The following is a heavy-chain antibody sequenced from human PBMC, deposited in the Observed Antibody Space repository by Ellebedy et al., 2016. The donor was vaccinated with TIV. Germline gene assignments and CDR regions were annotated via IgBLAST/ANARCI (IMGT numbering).Heavy chain of an antibody. CDR1: GVPFSNYY. CDR3: ARAWGDNGDPSIDY. D-gene: IGHD4-17*01. CDR2: INHSGNT. V-gene: IGHV4-34*01. Sequence: SETLSLTXAFYGVPFSNYYWPWIRQSPGEGLEWIGEINHSGNTNYNPSLRSRVTISIDMSKNQFSLKLTSVTAADTAVYYCARAWGDNGDPSIDYWGQGALVTVSS. J-gene: IGHJ4*02.